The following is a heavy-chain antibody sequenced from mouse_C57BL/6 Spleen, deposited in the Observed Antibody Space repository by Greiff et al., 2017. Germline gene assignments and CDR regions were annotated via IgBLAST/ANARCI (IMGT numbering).Heavy chain of an antibody. CDR2: IDPSDSYT. J-gene: IGHJ2*01. CDR3: AIYDYDDY. Sequence: VKLQQPGAELVMPGASVKLSCKASGYTFTSYWMHWVKQRPGQGLEWIGEIDPSDSYTNYNQKFKGKSTLTVDKSSSTPYMQLSSLTAEDSAVYYCAIYDYDDYWGQGTTLTVSS. D-gene: IGHD2-4*01. CDR1: GYTFTSYW. V-gene: IGHV1-69*01.